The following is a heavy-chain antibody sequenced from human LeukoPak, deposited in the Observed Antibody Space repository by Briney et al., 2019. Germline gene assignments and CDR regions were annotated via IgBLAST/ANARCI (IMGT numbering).Heavy chain of an antibody. CDR2: ISYDGSNK. J-gene: IGHJ4*02. Sequence: GGSLRLSCAASGFTFSSHAMHWVRQAPGKGLEWVAVISYDGSNKYYADSVKGRFTISRDNSKNTLYLQMNSLRAEDTVVYYCARDRGYSGYDFGFDYWGQGTLVTVSS. D-gene: IGHD5-12*01. V-gene: IGHV3-30*04. CDR3: ARDRGYSGYDFGFDY. CDR1: GFTFSSHA.